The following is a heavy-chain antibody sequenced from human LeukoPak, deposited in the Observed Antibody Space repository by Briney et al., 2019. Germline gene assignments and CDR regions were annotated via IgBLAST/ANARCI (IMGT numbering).Heavy chain of an antibody. CDR1: GASSSSGDYY. V-gene: IGHV4-30-4*08. CDR2: IYYSGST. J-gene: IGHJ6*03. D-gene: IGHD3-22*01. Sequence: SQTLSLTCTVSGASSSSGDYYWSWIRQPPGKGLEWIGYIYYSGSTYYNPSLKSRVTVSVDTSKNQFSLKLSSVTAADTAVYYCARVDDSSGYPYYYYYMDVWGKGTTVTVSS. CDR3: ARVDDSSGYPYYYYYMDV.